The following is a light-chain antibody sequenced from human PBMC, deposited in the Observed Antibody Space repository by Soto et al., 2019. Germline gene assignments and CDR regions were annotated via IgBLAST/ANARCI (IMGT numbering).Light chain of an antibody. CDR2: GAS. V-gene: IGKV3-20*01. Sequence: EIVLTQSPGTLSLSPGERATLSCRASQSVSSSYLAWYQQKLGQAPRLLIYGASSRATGIPDRFSGSGSGTDFTLTISRLEPEDFAVYYCQQYGSSQEYTFGQGTKLEIK. CDR3: QQYGSSQEYT. CDR1: QSVSSSY. J-gene: IGKJ2*01.